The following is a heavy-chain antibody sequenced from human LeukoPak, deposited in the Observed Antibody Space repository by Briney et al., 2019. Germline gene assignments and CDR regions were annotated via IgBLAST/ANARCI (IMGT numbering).Heavy chain of an antibody. Sequence: PSETLSLTCTVSGGSISSYYWSWIRQPPGKGLEWIGYIYYSGSTNYNPSLKSRVIISVDTSKNQFSLKLSSVTAADTAVYYCARESQDYGDLDYWGQGTLVTVSS. V-gene: IGHV4-59*01. CDR2: IYYSGST. D-gene: IGHD4-17*01. CDR3: ARESQDYGDLDY. J-gene: IGHJ4*02. CDR1: GGSISSYY.